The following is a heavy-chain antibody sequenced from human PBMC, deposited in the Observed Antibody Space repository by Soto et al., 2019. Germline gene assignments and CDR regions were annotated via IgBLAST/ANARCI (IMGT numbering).Heavy chain of an antibody. V-gene: IGHV3-30-3*01. CDR2: ISFDGSTE. D-gene: IGHD3-10*01. CDR1: GFTFISYA. J-gene: IGHJ6*02. Sequence: QVQLVECGGGVVQPGRSLRLSCAASGFTFISYAMHWVRQAPGKGLEWVAVISFDGSTEYYADSVKGRFTISRDNSKNTVYLQMNSLRSADTAVYYCARSTHGSGSYTHFYYGLDVWGQSTTVTVSS. CDR3: ARSTHGSGSYTHFYYGLDV.